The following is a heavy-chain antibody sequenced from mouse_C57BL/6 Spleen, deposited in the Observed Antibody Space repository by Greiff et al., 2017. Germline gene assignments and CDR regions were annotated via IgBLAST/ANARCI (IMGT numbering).Heavy chain of an antibody. V-gene: IGHV1-55*01. Sequence: QVQLQQPGAELVKPGASVKMSCKASGYTFTSYWITWVKQRPGQGLEWIGDIYPGSGSTNYNEMFMSKATLTVDTSSSTAYMQLSSLTSEDSAVYYCARRDRYFDVWGTGTTVTVSS. CDR3: ARRDRYFDV. CDR2: IYPGSGST. CDR1: GYTFTSYW. J-gene: IGHJ1*03.